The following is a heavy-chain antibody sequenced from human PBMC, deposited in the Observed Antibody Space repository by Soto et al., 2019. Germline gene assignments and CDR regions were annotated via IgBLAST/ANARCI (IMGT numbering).Heavy chain of an antibody. CDR2: IWYDGSNK. V-gene: IGHV3-33*01. CDR1: GFTFSSYG. D-gene: IGHD6-6*01. CDR3: ARRVSERAARRHYYYYYGMDV. Sequence: LSCAASGFTFSSYGMHWVRQAPGKGLEWVAVIWYDGSNKYYADSVKGRFTISRDNSKNTLYLQMNSLRAEDTAVYYCARRVSERAARRHYYYYYGMDVWGQGTTVTVSS. J-gene: IGHJ6*02.